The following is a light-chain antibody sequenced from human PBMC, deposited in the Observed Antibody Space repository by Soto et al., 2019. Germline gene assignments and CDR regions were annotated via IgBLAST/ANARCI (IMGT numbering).Light chain of an antibody. J-gene: IGKJ1*01. Sequence: DIVMTQSPDSLAVSLGVRATINCKSSQSVLYSSNNKNYLAWYQQKPGQPPKLLIYWASTREAGVPDRFSGGGSGTEFTLSIRSLQAEDFATYYCQQYSPWPPETFGQGTKVDIK. CDR2: WAS. CDR1: QSVLYSSNNKNY. CDR3: QQYSPWPPET. V-gene: IGKV4-1*01.